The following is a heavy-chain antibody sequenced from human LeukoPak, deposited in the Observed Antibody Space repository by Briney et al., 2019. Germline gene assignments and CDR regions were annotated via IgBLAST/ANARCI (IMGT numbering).Heavy chain of an antibody. J-gene: IGHJ4*02. CDR2: IYQDGSEK. Sequence: GGSLRLSCAVSGFTISSYWMSWFRKAPRKGLGLVAIIYQDGSEKFSVDSVKGRFTISRDNAKNSLSLQMNSLRAEDTAVYYCARDWRDGDYDRFDYWGQGTLVTVSS. D-gene: IGHD4-17*01. CDR3: ARDWRDGDYDRFDY. V-gene: IGHV3-7*03. CDR1: GFTISSYW.